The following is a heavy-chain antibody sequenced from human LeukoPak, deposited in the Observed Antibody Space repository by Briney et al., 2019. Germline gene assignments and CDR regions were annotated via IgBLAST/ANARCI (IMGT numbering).Heavy chain of an antibody. CDR2: ISGDGGST. D-gene: IGHD3-22*01. CDR1: GFTFDDYA. J-gene: IGHJ6*02. V-gene: IGHV3-43*02. CDR3: AKDITPHYYDSSGYSAYGMDV. Sequence: PGGSLRLSCAASGFTFDDYAMHWVRQAPGKGLEWVSLISGDGGSTYYADSVKGRFTISRDNSKNSLYLQMNSLRTEDTALYYCAKDITPHYYDSSGYSAYGMDVWGQGTTITVSS.